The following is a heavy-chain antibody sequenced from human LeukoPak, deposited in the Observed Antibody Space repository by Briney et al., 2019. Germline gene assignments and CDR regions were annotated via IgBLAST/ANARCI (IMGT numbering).Heavy chain of an antibody. CDR3: ARGRGEAAGLDH. D-gene: IGHD6-13*01. V-gene: IGHV4-34*01. Sequence: TSETLSLTCVVSGGGSFTDYSWNWIRQSPGKGLEWVGEITHAAILNYNPSLKGRVAISVDTSKNQVSLKLDSMTAADTAMYYCARGRGEAAGLDHWGQGTPVTVSS. J-gene: IGHJ4*02. CDR1: GGGSFTDYS. CDR2: ITHAAIL.